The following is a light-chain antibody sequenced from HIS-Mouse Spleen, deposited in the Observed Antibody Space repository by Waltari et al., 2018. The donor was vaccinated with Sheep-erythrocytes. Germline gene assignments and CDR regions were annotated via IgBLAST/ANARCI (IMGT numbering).Light chain of an antibody. Sequence: QSALTPPRSVSGSPGQAVTISCTGTSSDVGGYNYVPWYHQHPGKAPKLMIYDVSKRPSGVPDRFSGSKSGNTASLTISGLQAEDEADYYCQAWDSSTAWVFGGGTKLTVL. CDR2: DVS. J-gene: IGLJ2*01. CDR3: QAWDSSTAWV. CDR1: SSDVGGYNY. V-gene: IGLV2-11*01.